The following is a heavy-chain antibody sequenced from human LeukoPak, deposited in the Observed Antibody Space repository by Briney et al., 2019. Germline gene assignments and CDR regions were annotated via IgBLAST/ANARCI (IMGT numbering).Heavy chain of an antibody. CDR1: GGSISSYY. CDR3: ARIDTSGYNGYSFDY. Sequence: PSETLSLTCTVSGGSISSYYWSWIRQPPEKGLEFIGYIYYSGNTNYNPSLKSRVTISVDTSKNQFSLKLSSVTVADTAVYCCARIDTSGYNGYSFDYWGQGTLVTVSS. D-gene: IGHD3-22*01. CDR2: IYYSGNT. J-gene: IGHJ4*02. V-gene: IGHV4-59*12.